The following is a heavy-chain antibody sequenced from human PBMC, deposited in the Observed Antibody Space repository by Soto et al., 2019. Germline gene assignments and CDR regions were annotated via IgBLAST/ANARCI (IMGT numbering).Heavy chain of an antibody. J-gene: IGHJ3*02. V-gene: IGHV3-30-3*01. CDR2: ISYDGSNK. D-gene: IGHD3-22*01. CDR3: AREGLYDSSGCYRVDAFDI. CDR1: GFTFSSYA. Sequence: QVQLVESGGGVVRPGRSLRLSCAASGFTFSSYAMHWVRQAPGKGLEWVAVISYDGSNKYYADSVKGRFTISRDNSKNTLYLQMNSLRAEDTAVYYCAREGLYDSSGCYRVDAFDIWGQGTMVTVSS.